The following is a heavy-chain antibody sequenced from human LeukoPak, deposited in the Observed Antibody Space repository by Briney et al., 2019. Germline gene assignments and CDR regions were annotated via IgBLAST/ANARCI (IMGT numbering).Heavy chain of an antibody. CDR2: IYGDDSS. CDR1: GFIVSNKY. CDR3: ARRAYCGGDCLDQ. J-gene: IGHJ4*02. Sequence: GGSLRLSCAASGFIVSNKYMSWVRQAPGKGLEWVSVIYGDDSSYYADSVKGRFTISRDNPKNTLSLEMNSLRVDDTAVYYCARRAYCGGDCLDQWGQGTLVTVSS. V-gene: IGHV3-66*01. D-gene: IGHD2-21*01.